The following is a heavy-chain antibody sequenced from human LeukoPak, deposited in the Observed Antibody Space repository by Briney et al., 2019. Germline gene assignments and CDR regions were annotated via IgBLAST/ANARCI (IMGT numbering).Heavy chain of an antibody. CDR2: IYYSGRT. Sequence: NPSETLSLTCTVSGGSINRSSYYWGWIRQPPGKGLEWIGSIYYSGRTYYSPSLKSRVTIFVGTSKNYFSLKVSSVSAADTAVYYCTRHTAAYNIDYWGQGTLVIVSS. V-gene: IGHV4-39*01. D-gene: IGHD2-15*01. CDR3: TRHTAAYNIDY. J-gene: IGHJ4*02. CDR1: GGSINRSSYY.